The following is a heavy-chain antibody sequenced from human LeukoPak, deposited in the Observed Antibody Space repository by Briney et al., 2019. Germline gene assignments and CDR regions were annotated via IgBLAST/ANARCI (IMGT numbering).Heavy chain of an antibody. D-gene: IGHD3-10*01. V-gene: IGHV3-30*02. Sequence: GGSLRLSCAASGFTFSSYGMHWVRQAPGKGLEWVAFIRYDGSNKYYADSVKGRFTISRDNSKNTLYLQMNSLRAEDTAVYYCAKDPVLLWFGEPNNWFDPWGQGTLVTVSS. CDR2: IRYDGSNK. CDR1: GFTFSSYG. J-gene: IGHJ5*02. CDR3: AKDPVLLWFGEPNNWFDP.